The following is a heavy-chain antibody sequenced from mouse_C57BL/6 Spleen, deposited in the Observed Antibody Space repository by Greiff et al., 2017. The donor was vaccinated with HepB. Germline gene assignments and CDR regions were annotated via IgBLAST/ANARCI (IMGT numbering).Heavy chain of an antibody. CDR1: GFTFSDYG. CDR3: ARLGEAY. CDR2: ISSGSSTI. V-gene: IGHV5-17*01. J-gene: IGHJ3*01. Sequence: EVQRVESGGGLVKPGGSLKLSCAASGFTFSDYGMHWVRQAPEKGLEWVAYISSGSSTIYYADTVKGRFTLTRDNANNTLFLQMTSRGSEDTAMYYCARLGEAYWGQGTLVTVSA. D-gene: IGHD3-3*01.